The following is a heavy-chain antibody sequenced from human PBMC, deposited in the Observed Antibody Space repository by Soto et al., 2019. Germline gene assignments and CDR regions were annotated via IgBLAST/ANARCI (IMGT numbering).Heavy chain of an antibody. V-gene: IGHV4-31*11. CDR1: GGSISGNGYY. J-gene: IGHJ3*02. CDR2: ISYSGRT. Sequence: QVQLQESGPGLVKPSQTLSLTCAVSGGSISGNGYYWNWIRQHPGQGLERIGYISYSGRTFYSPSLKSRVTTSLDTSKNQFSLTLSSVTAADTAIYFCARGSIFGVVLNAFDIWGQGTMVAVSS. CDR3: ARGSIFGVVLNAFDI. D-gene: IGHD3-3*01.